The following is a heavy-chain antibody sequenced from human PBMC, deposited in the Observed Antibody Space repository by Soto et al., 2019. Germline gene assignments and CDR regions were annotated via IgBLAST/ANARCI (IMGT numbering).Heavy chain of an antibody. J-gene: IGHJ6*02. CDR1: GFTVSSNY. CDR2: IYSGGST. D-gene: IGHD5-18*01. Sequence: GGSLRLSCAASGFTVSSNYMSWVRQAPGKGLEWVSVIYSGGSTYYADSVKGRFTISRHNSKNTLYLQMNSLRAEDTAVYYCAKVFDTYGSGPYFYHMDVWGQGTTVTVSS. V-gene: IGHV3-53*04. CDR3: AKVFDTYGSGPYFYHMDV.